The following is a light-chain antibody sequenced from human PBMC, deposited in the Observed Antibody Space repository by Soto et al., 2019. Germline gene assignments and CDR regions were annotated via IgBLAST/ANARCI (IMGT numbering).Light chain of an antibody. J-gene: IGLJ1*01. V-gene: IGLV2-23*01. CDR3: CSYAGGRTYV. CDR1: SNDVGGYNL. Sequence: QSVLTQPASVPGSPGQSIIISCSGSSNDVGGYNLVSWYQHHPDKAPKVIIYEGTKRPSGLSTRFSGSKSGNTASLTISGLQAEDEADYYCCSYAGGRTYVFGSGTRSPS. CDR2: EGT.